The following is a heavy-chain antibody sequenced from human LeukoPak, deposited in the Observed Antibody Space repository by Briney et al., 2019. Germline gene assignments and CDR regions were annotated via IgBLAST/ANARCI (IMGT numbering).Heavy chain of an antibody. Sequence: GGSLRLSCAASGFTFSSYAMSWVRQAPGKGLEWVSAISGSGGSTYYADSVKGRFTISRDNAKNSVYLQMNSLRAEDTALYYCARLSAYYYGSQFYYYMDVWGKGTTVTVS. CDR3: ARLSAYYYGSQFYYYMDV. CDR2: ISGSGGST. J-gene: IGHJ6*03. V-gene: IGHV3-23*01. CDR1: GFTFSSYA. D-gene: IGHD3-10*01.